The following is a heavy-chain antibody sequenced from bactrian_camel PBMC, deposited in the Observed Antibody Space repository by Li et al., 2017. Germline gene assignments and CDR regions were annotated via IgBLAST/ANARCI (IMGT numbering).Heavy chain of an antibody. V-gene: IGHV3S53*01. J-gene: IGHJ4*01. CDR1: GFTANDLDAD. Sequence: QVQLVESGGGSVQAGGPLRLSCAFAGFTANDLDADVSWYRQAPGHECELVSTIMRDGTTHYKDSVKGRFTISQDNAKNVTYLQMNNLNPEDTAVYYRAATGQMLSVAGCRTQGTQVTV. D-gene: IGHD1*01. CDR2: IMRDGTT.